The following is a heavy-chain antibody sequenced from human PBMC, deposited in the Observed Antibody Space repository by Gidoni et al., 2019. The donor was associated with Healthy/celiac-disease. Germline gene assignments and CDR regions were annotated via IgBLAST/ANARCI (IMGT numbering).Heavy chain of an antibody. CDR3: AKSYDILTGYNPLFDY. J-gene: IGHJ4*02. V-gene: IGHV3-23*01. Sequence: EVQLLESGGGLVQPGGSLRLSCAASGFTFSSYAMSWVRQAPGKGLEWVSAISGCGGSTYYADSVKGRFTISRDNSKNTLYLQMNSLRAEDTAVYYCAKSYDILTGYNPLFDYWGQGTLVTVSS. CDR1: GFTFSSYA. D-gene: IGHD3-9*01. CDR2: ISGCGGST.